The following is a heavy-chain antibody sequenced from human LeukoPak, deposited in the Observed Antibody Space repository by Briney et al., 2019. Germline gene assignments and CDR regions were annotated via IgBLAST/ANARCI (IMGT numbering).Heavy chain of an antibody. V-gene: IGHV3-30-3*01. D-gene: IGHD5-24*01. CDR1: GFTFSTYT. CDR2: ISYDGSNK. Sequence: SGGSLRLSCAPSGFTFSTYTMHWVRQAPGKGLEWVAVISYDGSNKYYADSVKGRFTISRDNSKNTLYLQMNSLRAEDTAVYYCARDFRMWRTNGCIDYWGQGTLVTVSS. CDR3: ARDFRMWRTNGCIDY. J-gene: IGHJ4*02.